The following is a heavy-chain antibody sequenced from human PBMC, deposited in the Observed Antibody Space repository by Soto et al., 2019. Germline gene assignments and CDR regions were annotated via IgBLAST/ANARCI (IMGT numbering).Heavy chain of an antibody. CDR1: GGSISSYY. Sequence: QVQLQESGPGLVKPSETLSLTCTVSGGSISSYYWSWIRQSPGKGLEWIGYMYYSGSTNYNPSLKSRVTISIATSRTQFSLKLSSVTAADTAVYYCARGTFGVVKDWGQGTLVTVSS. D-gene: IGHD3-3*01. CDR2: MYYSGST. V-gene: IGHV4-59*01. J-gene: IGHJ4*02. CDR3: ARGTFGVVKD.